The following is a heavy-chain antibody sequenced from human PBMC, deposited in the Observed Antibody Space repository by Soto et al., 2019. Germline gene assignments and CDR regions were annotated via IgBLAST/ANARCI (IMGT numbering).Heavy chain of an antibody. J-gene: IGHJ6*03. CDR3: ARAGYCTNSNCYFYFYYYMDV. D-gene: IGHD2-8*01. CDR2: ISVHNGNT. V-gene: IGHV1-18*01. CDR1: GYTFTSYG. Sequence: ASVKVSCKASGYTFTSYGISWVRQAPGQGLEWMGWISVHNGNTKYAQKVQGRVNMTTDTSTSTAYMELRSLRSDDTAVYYCARAGYCTNSNCYFYFYYYMDVWGKGTTVTVSS.